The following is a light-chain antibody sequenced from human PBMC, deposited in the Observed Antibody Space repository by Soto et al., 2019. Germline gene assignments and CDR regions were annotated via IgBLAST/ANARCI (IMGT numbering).Light chain of an antibody. CDR1: SRDVGSYNR. CDR2: EVN. CDR3: NSYTSSNTYV. Sequence: QSALTQPPSVSGSPGQSVTISCTGTSRDVGSYNRVSWYQQPPGTAPKLMIYEVNNRPSGVPDRFSGSKSGNTASLTITGLQAEDEADYYCNSYTSSNTYVFGTGTKLTVL. J-gene: IGLJ1*01. V-gene: IGLV2-18*02.